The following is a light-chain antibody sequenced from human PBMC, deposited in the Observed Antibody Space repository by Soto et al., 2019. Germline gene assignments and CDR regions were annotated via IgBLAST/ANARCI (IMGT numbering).Light chain of an antibody. Sequence: DIQMTQSPSTLSASVGDRVTITCRASQSISSWLAWYQQKPGKAPKVLIYKASSLESGVPSRFSGRGSGTEFTLTISSLQPDDFATYYCQQYNSYWTFGQGTKVEIK. CDR3: QQYNSYWT. V-gene: IGKV1-5*03. CDR2: KAS. J-gene: IGKJ1*01. CDR1: QSISSW.